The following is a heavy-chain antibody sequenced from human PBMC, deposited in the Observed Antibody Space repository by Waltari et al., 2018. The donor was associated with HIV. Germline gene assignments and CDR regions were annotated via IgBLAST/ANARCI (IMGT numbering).Heavy chain of an antibody. CDR3: ARVRAASGTKGFAMDV. V-gene: IGHV3-72*01. D-gene: IGHD6-13*01. CDR1: GFTFSDQY. CDR2: IKKKTNGYTT. Sequence: EVQVVESGGNLVQPVGSLRLSCAASGFTFSDQYMDWVRQAQGKGRDVVGRIKKKTNGYTTEYAAYGRGRFTLARDDSKTSLFLQLNSLQTDDTAVYYCARVRAASGTKGFAMDVWGKGTTVIVSS. J-gene: IGHJ6*04.